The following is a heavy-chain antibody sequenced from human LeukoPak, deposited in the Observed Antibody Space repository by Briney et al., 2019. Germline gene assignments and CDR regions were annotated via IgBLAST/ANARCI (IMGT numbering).Heavy chain of an antibody. CDR1: GFTFSSYA. CDR2: ISGSSGST. V-gene: IGHV3-23*01. D-gene: IGHD2-2*01. J-gene: IGHJ5*02. Sequence: GGSLRLSCAASGFTFSSYAMSWVRQAPGKGLEWVSAISGSSGSTYYADSVKGRFTISRDNSKNTLYLQMNSLRAEDTAVYYCARTNRDIVVVPAAKRFGGFWFDPWGQGTLVTVSS. CDR3: ARTNRDIVVVPAAKRFGGFWFDP.